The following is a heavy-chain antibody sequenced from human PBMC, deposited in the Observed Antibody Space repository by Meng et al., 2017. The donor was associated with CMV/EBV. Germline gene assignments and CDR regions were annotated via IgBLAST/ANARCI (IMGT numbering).Heavy chain of an antibody. Sequence: VLSGAGVEDARASVKVSDKASGYTFTGYDMHWVRQAPGKGLEWMGWINPNSGGTNYAQKFQGRVTMTRDTSISTAYMELSRLRSDDTAVYYCATYIGNYINWYFDLWGRGTLVTVSS. V-gene: IGHV1-2*02. CDR3: ATYIGNYINWYFDL. CDR1: GYTFTGYD. D-gene: IGHD1-7*01. CDR2: INPNSGGT. J-gene: IGHJ2*01.